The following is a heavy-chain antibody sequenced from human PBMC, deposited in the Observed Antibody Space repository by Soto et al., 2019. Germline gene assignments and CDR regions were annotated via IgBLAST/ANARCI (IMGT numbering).Heavy chain of an antibody. Sequence: SVTLSLTCTVSSGSISSSGYCWGWIRQPPGKGLEWIGNIYYGGSTYYNPSLKSRVTISVDTSKNQFSLRLRSVTAADTAVYYCARQRITIFEVAGYVFDIWGQGTMVTVSS. V-gene: IGHV4-39*01. D-gene: IGHD3-3*01. CDR2: IYYGGST. J-gene: IGHJ3*02. CDR1: SGSISSSGYC. CDR3: ARQRITIFEVAGYVFDI.